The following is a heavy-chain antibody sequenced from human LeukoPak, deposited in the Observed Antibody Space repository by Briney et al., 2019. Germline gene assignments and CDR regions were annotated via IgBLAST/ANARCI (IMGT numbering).Heavy chain of an antibody. CDR2: ISGGREDT. D-gene: IGHD6-13*01. V-gene: IGHV3-23*01. CDR1: GFTFSGYA. CDR3: ARTIAQYSNSWLYFYYGLDV. Sequence: GGSLRLSCTASGFTFSGYAMSWVRQAPGKGLEWVSSISGGREDTYYADSVKGRFTISRDNSKTTLYLQMNSLRAEDTAVYYCARTIAQYSNSWLYFYYGLDVWGQGTTVIVSS. J-gene: IGHJ6*02.